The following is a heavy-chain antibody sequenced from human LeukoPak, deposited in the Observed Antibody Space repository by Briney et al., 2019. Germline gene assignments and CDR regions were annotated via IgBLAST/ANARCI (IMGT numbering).Heavy chain of an antibody. CDR2: ISGSGAGT. V-gene: IGHV3-23*01. Sequence: GGSLRLSCAASGFRFSSYTMSWVRQAPGKGLEWVSDISGSGAGTYYADSVKGRFTISRDNSKNTLYLQMSSLGADDTAVYYCAKLTDSWGQGTLVTVSS. J-gene: IGHJ5*01. CDR3: AKLTDS. CDR1: GFRFSSYT.